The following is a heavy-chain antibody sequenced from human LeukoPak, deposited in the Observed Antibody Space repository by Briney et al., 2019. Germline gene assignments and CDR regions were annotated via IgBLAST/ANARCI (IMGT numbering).Heavy chain of an antibody. V-gene: IGHV4-39*07. CDR2: VFYSGST. Sequence: PSETLSLTCSVSGDSISSSSHYWAWIRLPPGKALEWIGHVFYSGSTEYNPSLRSRVTISVDRSKNQFSLKLRSMTAADTAVYYCASAYYDFWSGYYAWGQGTLVTVSS. CDR3: ASAYYDFWSGYYA. J-gene: IGHJ4*02. D-gene: IGHD3-3*01. CDR1: GDSISSSSHY.